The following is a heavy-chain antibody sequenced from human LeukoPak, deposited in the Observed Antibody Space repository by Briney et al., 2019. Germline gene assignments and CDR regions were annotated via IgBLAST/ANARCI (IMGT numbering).Heavy chain of an antibody. J-gene: IGHJ4*02. CDR2: IRSDGSNA. D-gene: IGHD6-19*01. CDR1: GFMFSEYG. Sequence: GGSLRLSCAASGFMFSEYGMHWVRQAPGEGLEWVAFIRSDGSNALYADSVKGRFTSSRDNTKNTVSLQMNSLRPEDTAVYYCAKDWGARGCCGDYFDYWGQGSLVIVSS. V-gene: IGHV3-30*02. CDR3: AKDWGARGCCGDYFDY.